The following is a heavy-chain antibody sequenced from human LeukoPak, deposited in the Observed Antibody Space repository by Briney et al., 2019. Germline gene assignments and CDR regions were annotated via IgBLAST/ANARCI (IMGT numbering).Heavy chain of an antibody. CDR1: GFTFSSYG. D-gene: IGHD2-21*01. CDR2: IWYGGSKK. V-gene: IGHV3-33*06. Sequence: PGGSLRLSCAASGFTFSSYGMHWVRQAPGKGLEWVAVIWYGGSKKYYLDSVKGRFTISRDNSNSTLYLQMNSLRAEDTAIYYCAKAESLWRLGSYYFYGVDVWGQGTTVTVSS. CDR3: AKAESLWRLGSYYFYGVDV. J-gene: IGHJ6*02.